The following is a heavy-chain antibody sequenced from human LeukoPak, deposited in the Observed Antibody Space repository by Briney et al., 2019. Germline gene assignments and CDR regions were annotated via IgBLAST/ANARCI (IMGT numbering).Heavy chain of an antibody. Sequence: SETLSLTCTVSGDSISTSNSYWGWIRQPPGKGLEWIGSIYYSGNTYYNASLKSRVTISVDTSKNQFSLKFTSVTAADTAVYYCARDIGYSGYEPDYWGQGTLVTVSS. CDR1: GDSISTSNSY. CDR3: ARDIGYSGYEPDY. CDR2: IYYSGNT. D-gene: IGHD5-12*01. V-gene: IGHV4-39*02. J-gene: IGHJ4*02.